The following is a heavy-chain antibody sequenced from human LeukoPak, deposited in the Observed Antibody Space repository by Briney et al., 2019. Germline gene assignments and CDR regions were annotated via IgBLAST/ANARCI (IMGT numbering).Heavy chain of an antibody. J-gene: IGHJ4*02. Sequence: SETLSLTCSVSGASMNSHYWSWIRRPPGKGLEWIGYIYHKGDTSYNPSLHSRVTLSVDTSKSQFSLKLRSVTAADSAIYYRAREYSSPLEFQHYFDLWGQGIAVTVSS. CDR3: AREYSSPLEFQHYFDL. CDR1: GASMNSHY. D-gene: IGHD3-22*01. V-gene: IGHV4-59*11. CDR2: IYHKGDT.